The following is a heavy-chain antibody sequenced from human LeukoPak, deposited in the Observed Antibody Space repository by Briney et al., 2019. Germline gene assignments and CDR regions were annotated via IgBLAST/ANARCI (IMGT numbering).Heavy chain of an antibody. Sequence: SQTLSLTCTVSGGSFSSGDYYWSWIRQPAGKGLEWIGRIYTSGSTSYNPSLKSRVTISVDTSKNQFSLKLSSVTAADTAVYYCARTYYDFWSGYQDYWGQGTLVTVSS. J-gene: IGHJ4*02. CDR3: ARTYYDFWSGYQDY. CDR2: IYTSGST. CDR1: GGSFSSGDYY. D-gene: IGHD3-3*01. V-gene: IGHV4-61*02.